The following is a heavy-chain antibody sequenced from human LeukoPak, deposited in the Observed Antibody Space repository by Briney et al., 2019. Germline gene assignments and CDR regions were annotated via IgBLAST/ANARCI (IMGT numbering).Heavy chain of an antibody. CDR1: GGSISSSSYY. Sequence: SETLSLTCTVSGGSISSSSYYWGWIRQPPGKGLEWIGSIYYSGSTYYNPSLKSRVTISVDTSKNQFSLKLSSVTAADTAVYYCAREISRGYDILTGEGGYYFDYWGQGTLVTVSS. J-gene: IGHJ4*02. CDR3: AREISRGYDILTGEGGYYFDY. D-gene: IGHD3-9*01. CDR2: IYYSGST. V-gene: IGHV4-39*07.